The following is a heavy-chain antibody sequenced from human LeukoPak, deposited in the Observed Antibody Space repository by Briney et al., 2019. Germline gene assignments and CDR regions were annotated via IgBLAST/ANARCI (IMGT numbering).Heavy chain of an antibody. D-gene: IGHD6-13*01. CDR3: ARVPLDRQLYPQDY. CDR2: ISGSGGST. Sequence: GGSLRLSCAASGFTFSSYAMSWVRQAPGKGLEWVSAISGSGGSTYYADSVKGRFTISRDNSKNTLYLQMNSLRAEDTAVYYCARVPLDRQLYPQDYWGQGTLVTVSS. V-gene: IGHV3-23*01. CDR1: GFTFSSYA. J-gene: IGHJ4*02.